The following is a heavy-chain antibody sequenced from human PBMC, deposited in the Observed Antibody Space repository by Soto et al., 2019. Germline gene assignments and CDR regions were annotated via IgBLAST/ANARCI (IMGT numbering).Heavy chain of an antibody. J-gene: IGHJ4*02. V-gene: IGHV4-34*01. CDR1: GASFSANY. CDR2: INHRGNT. CDR3: ASARWNY. Sequence: SETLSLTFALSGASFSANYWTWIRQPPGKGLEWIGEINHRGNTNYNPSLKSRVAISTDTSKNQFSLRLNSVTAADTAVYYCASARWNYWGLGTLVTVSS. D-gene: IGHD2-15*01.